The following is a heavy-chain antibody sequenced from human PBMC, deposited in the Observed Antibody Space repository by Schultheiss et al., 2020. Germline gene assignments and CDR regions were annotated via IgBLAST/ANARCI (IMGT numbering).Heavy chain of an antibody. CDR3: AKSVTVTRPLLVD. J-gene: IGHJ4*02. CDR2: ISWNSGSI. V-gene: IGHV3-9*01. CDR1: GFTFSSYA. D-gene: IGHD4-17*01. Sequence: GGSLRLSCAASGFTFSSYAMSWVRQAPGKGLEWVSGISWNSGSIGYADSVKGRFTISRDNAKNSLYLQMNSLRAEDTALYYCAKSVTVTRPLLVDWGQGTLVTVSS.